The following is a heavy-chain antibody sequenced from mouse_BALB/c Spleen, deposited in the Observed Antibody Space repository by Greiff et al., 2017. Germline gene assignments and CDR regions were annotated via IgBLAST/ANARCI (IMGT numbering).Heavy chain of an antibody. CDR2: IRLKSNNYAT. CDR1: GFTFSNYW. D-gene: IGHD3-1*01. J-gene: IGHJ3*01. Sequence: EVKLEESGGGLVQPGGSMKLSCVASGFTFSNYWMNWVRQSPEKGLEWVAEIRLKSNNYATHYAESVKGRFTISRDDSKSSVYLQMNNLRAEDTGIYYCTRPARATGFAYWGQGTLVTVSA. CDR3: TRPARATGFAY. V-gene: IGHV6-6*02.